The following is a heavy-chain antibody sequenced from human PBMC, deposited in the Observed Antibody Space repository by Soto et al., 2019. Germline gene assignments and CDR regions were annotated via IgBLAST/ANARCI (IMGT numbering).Heavy chain of an antibody. CDR3: ARDRGAGAGTRDDYGMDV. J-gene: IGHJ6*02. CDR1: GFTFSSYG. D-gene: IGHD6-13*01. CDR2: IWYDGTNK. Sequence: QVQLVESGGGVVQPGRSLRLSCAASGFTFSSYGMHWVRQAPGKGLEWVAVIWYDGTNKYYADSVKGRFTISRDNSKKTRYLQMNSLRAEDTAVYYCARDRGAGAGTRDDYGMDVWGQGTTVTVSS. V-gene: IGHV3-33*01.